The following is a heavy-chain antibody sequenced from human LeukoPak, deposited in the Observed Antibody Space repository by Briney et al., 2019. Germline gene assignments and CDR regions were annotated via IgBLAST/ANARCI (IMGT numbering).Heavy chain of an antibody. J-gene: IGHJ3*02. CDR2: ISGSGGST. CDR1: GFTFSSYA. V-gene: IGHV3-23*01. CDR3: ARDHSVVDAFDI. Sequence: GGSLRLSCAASGFTFSSYAMSWVRQAPGKGLEWVSAISGSGGSTYYADSVKGRFTISRDNSKNTLYLQMNSLRAEDTAVYYCARDHSVVDAFDIWGQGTMVTVSS. D-gene: IGHD4-23*01.